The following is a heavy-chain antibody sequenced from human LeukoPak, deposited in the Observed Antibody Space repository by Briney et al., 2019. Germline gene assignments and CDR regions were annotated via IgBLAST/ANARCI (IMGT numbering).Heavy chain of an antibody. Sequence: GGSLRLSCAASGFTVSSNYMSWVRQAPGQGLEWVSVIYSGGSTYYADSVKGRFTISRDNSKNTLYLQMSSLRAEDTAVYLCVKDLRSDFMGVLSRYLSYWGQGTLVTVSS. J-gene: IGHJ4*02. CDR3: VKDLRSDFMGVLSRYLSY. CDR2: IYSGGST. V-gene: IGHV3-66*01. CDR1: GFTVSSNY. D-gene: IGHD2/OR15-2a*01.